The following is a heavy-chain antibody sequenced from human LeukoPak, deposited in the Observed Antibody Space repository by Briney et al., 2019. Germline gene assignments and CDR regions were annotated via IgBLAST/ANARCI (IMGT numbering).Heavy chain of an antibody. CDR2: FYPEDGET. CDR1: GYTFINYY. D-gene: IGHD6-19*01. V-gene: IGHV1-24*01. Sequence: ASVRVSCKASGYTFINYYMHWVPQAPGEGREWRGDFYPEDGETIYAQKFQGRVTMTEDTSTDTAYMEVSSLRSEDTAVYYCAPSWGSSGWYSWFDPWGQGTLVTVSS. J-gene: IGHJ5*02. CDR3: APSWGSSGWYSWFDP.